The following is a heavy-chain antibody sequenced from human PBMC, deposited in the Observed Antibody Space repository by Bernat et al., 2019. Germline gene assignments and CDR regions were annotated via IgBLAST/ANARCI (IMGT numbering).Heavy chain of an antibody. CDR3: AKATMYSSGWYTPEAVVGGHFDY. J-gene: IGHJ4*02. CDR2: ISGSGGST. D-gene: IGHD6-19*01. CDR1: GFTFSSYA. V-gene: IGHV3-23*01. Sequence: EVQLLESGGGLVQPGGSLRLSCAASGFTFSSYAMSWVRQAPGKGLEWVSAISGSGGSTYYADSVKGRFTISRDNSKNTLYLQMNSLRAEDTAVYYCAKATMYSSGWYTPEAVVGGHFDYWGQGTLVTVSS.